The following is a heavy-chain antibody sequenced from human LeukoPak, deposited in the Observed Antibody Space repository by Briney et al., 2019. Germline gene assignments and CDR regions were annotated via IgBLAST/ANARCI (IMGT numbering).Heavy chain of an antibody. CDR3: VRQTLGASGLDH. CDR1: GFRFNSHH. J-gene: IGHJ4*02. CDR2: APHDGNSP. Sequence: GGSLRLSCAASGFRFNSHHMHWVRQTPSKGLEWVAVAPHDGNSPICAASVNGRFTISRDNSKDTLFLHMGSLRVDDTALYYCVRQTLGASGLDHWGQGVLVTVSS. D-gene: IGHD1-26*01. V-gene: IGHV3-30*03.